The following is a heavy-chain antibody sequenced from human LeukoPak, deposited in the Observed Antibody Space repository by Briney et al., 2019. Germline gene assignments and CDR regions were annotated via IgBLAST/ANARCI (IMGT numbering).Heavy chain of an antibody. D-gene: IGHD5-18*01. V-gene: IGHV4-34*01. CDR3: ARRSGYSYVDC. Sequence: SETLSLTCAVYGGSFSGYYWSWIRQPPGKGLEWIGEINHSGSTNYNPSLKSRVTISVDTSKNQFSLKLSSVTAADTAVYYCARRSGYSYVDCWGQGTLVTVSS. CDR1: GGSFSGYY. J-gene: IGHJ4*02. CDR2: INHSGST.